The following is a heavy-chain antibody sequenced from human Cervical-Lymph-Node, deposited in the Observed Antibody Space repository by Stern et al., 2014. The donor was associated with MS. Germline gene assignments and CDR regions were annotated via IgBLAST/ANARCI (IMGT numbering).Heavy chain of an antibody. Sequence: QVQLMQSGAEGKKPGASVRLSCKATGYMFTNYYLHWVRQAPGQGLEWVGIIDPRVGSTRYAEKLQGRVTMTRDRSTSTVYMDLSSLRSEDTAVYYCARAPSDYYGMDVWGQGTTVTVSS. CDR1: GYMFTNYY. CDR3: ARAPSDYYGMDV. CDR2: IDPRVGST. D-gene: IGHD3-3*01. J-gene: IGHJ6*02. V-gene: IGHV1-46*04.